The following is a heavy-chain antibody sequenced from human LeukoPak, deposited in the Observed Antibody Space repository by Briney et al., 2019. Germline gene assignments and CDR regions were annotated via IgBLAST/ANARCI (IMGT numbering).Heavy chain of an antibody. V-gene: IGHV3-30-3*01. CDR1: GFTFSSYA. CDR3: ARGGSGWYGFDY. J-gene: IGHJ4*02. D-gene: IGHD6-19*01. Sequence: PGGSLRLSCAASGFTFSSYAMYWVRQAPGKGLEGVAVISYDGSNKYYADSVKGRFTISRDNSKNTLYLQMNSLRAEDTAVYYCARGGSGWYGFDYWGQGTLVTVSS. CDR2: ISYDGSNK.